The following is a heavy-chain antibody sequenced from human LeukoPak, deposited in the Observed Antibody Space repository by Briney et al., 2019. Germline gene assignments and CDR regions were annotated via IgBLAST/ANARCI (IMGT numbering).Heavy chain of an antibody. CDR2: ISGAGAST. V-gene: IGHV3-23*01. J-gene: IGHJ4*02. CDR1: GFSFSTSA. CDR3: ARGIRAAAGRYYFDY. D-gene: IGHD6-13*01. Sequence: GGSLRPSCATSGFSFSTSALSWVRQAPGKGLEWVSAISGAGASTYYADSVRGRFTISRDSSSNTLYLQVNSLRAEDTALYYCARGIRAAAGRYYFDYWGQGTLVTVSS.